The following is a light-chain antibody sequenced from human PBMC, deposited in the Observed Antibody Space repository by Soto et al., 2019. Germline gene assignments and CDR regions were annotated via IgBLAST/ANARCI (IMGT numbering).Light chain of an antibody. CDR2: DAS. V-gene: IGKV1-5*01. CDR3: QQYNSYSRT. CDR1: PGARRW. Sequence: DIQMTQSPATLSASIGDRVTITCRASPGARRWLAWYQQKTGRALKVLISDASTLESGVPSRFSGSGSGTEFTLTIDSVQPDDFAMYYCQQYNSYSRTFGQGTKVDIK. J-gene: IGKJ1*01.